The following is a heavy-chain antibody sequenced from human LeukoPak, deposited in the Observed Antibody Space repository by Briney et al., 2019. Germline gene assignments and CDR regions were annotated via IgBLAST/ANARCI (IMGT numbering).Heavy chain of an antibody. CDR2: ISHSGST. CDR1: GGSFSGFY. CDR3: ATLGEYYDSSGYHYN. J-gene: IGHJ4*02. D-gene: IGHD3-22*01. V-gene: IGHV4-34*01. Sequence: SETLSLTCAVYGGSFSGFYWSWIRQPPGKGLEWIGEISHSGSTYYNPSLKSRVTISVDTSKNQFSLKLTSVTAADTAVYYCATLGEYYDSSGYHYNWGQGTPVTVSS.